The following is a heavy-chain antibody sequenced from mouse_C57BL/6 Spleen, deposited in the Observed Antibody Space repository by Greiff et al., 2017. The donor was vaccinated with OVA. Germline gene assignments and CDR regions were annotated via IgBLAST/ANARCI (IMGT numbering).Heavy chain of an antibody. CDR3: AIECSYYYAMDY. Sequence: VQLQQPGAELVKPGASVKLSCKASGYTFTSYWMHWVKQRPGQGLEWIGMIHPNSGSTNYNEKFKSKATLTVDKSSSTAYMQLSSLTSEDSAVYYCAIECSYYYAMDYWGQGTSVTVSS. V-gene: IGHV1-64*01. CDR1: GYTFTSYW. CDR2: IHPNSGST. J-gene: IGHJ4*01.